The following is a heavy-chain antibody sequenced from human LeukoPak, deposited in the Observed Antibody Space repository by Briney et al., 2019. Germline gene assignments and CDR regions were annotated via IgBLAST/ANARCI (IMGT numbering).Heavy chain of an antibody. CDR2: INHSGST. D-gene: IGHD7-27*01. CDR1: GGSFSGYY. V-gene: IGHV4-34*01. CDR3: ARRRTSLGIFDY. J-gene: IGHJ4*02. Sequence: PETLSLTCAVYGGSFSGYYWSWIRQPPGKGLEWIGEINHSGSTNYNPSLKSRVTISVDTSKNQFSLKLSSVTAADTAVYYCARRRTSLGIFDYWGQGTLVTVSS.